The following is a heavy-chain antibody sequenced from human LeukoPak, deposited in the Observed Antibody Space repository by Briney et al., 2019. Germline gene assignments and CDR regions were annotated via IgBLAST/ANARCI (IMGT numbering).Heavy chain of an antibody. CDR1: GGSIGSYY. CDR3: ARGGRGWVSY. Sequence: SETLSLTCTVSGGSIGSYYWSWIRQPPGKGLEWIGYIYYSGSTNYNPSLKSRVTISVDTSKNQFSLKLSSVTAADTAVYYCARGGRGWVSYWGQGTLVTVSS. CDR2: IYYSGST. J-gene: IGHJ4*02. D-gene: IGHD6-19*01. V-gene: IGHV4-59*08.